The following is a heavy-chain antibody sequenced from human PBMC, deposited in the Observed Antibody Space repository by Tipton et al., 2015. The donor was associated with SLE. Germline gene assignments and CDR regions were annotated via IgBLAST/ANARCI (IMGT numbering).Heavy chain of an antibody. CDR3: ARGMLTWRGAIVGVDV. D-gene: IGHD2-8*01. CDR1: GYSINSGDHY. V-gene: IGHV4-30-4*08. J-gene: IGHJ6*02. CDR2: SHKSWGS. Sequence: TLSLTCAVSGYSINSGDHYWTWIRQRPGEGLEWIGYSHKSWGSFYTPSLESRVTISVDTAKNQFSLKLTSVTAADTAVYYCARGMLTWRGAIVGVDVWGQGTTVTVSS.